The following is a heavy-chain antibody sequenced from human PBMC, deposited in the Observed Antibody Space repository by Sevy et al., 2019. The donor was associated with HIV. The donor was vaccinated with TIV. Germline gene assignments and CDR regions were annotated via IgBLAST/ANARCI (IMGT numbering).Heavy chain of an antibody. CDR1: GLSVSDNY. D-gene: IGHD3-22*01. J-gene: IGHJ6*02. CDR3: ERDRYYDASGYYYYYYGMDV. Sequence: GGSLRLSCAASGLSVSDNYMNWVRQAPGKGLELVSVIYSDGRTYYADSVKGRFTISRDNSKNTLYLHMNNLRPEDTAVYYCERDRYYDASGYYYYYYGMDVWGQGTTVTVSS. V-gene: IGHV3-66*01. CDR2: IYSDGRT.